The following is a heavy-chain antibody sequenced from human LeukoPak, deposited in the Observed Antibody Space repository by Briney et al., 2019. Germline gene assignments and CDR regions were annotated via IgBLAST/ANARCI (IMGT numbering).Heavy chain of an antibody. CDR2: ISSSSSYI. D-gene: IGHD2-2*01. CDR3: ARGCTFPYYYMDV. Sequence: GGSLRLSCAASGFTFSSYSMNWVRQAPGKGLGWVSSISSSSSYIYYADSVKGRFTISRDNAKNSLYLQMNSLRAEDTAVYYCARGCTFPYYYMDVWGKGTTVTVSS. CDR1: GFTFSSYS. V-gene: IGHV3-21*01. J-gene: IGHJ6*03.